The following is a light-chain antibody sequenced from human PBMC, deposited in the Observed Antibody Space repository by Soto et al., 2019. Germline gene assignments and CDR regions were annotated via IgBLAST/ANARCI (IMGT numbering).Light chain of an antibody. Sequence: EIVLTQSPGTLSLSPGERATLSCRASQSVSSSYLAWYQQKPGQAPRLLIYGASSRATGIPDRFSGSGSGTDCTLTISRLEREDFAVYYCQQDGSSPRTFGQGTKVEIK. V-gene: IGKV3-20*01. CDR1: QSVSSSY. CDR3: QQDGSSPRT. J-gene: IGKJ1*01. CDR2: GAS.